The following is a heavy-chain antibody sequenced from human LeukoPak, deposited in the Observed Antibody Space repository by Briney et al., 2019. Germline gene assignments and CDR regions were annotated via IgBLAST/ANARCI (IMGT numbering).Heavy chain of an antibody. CDR2: IYYSGST. CDR1: GGSISSHY. V-gene: IGHV4-59*11. J-gene: IGHJ3*02. CDR3: AGEGTYDFWSGRNGAFDI. D-gene: IGHD3-3*01. Sequence: SETLSLTCTVSGGSISSHYWSWVRQPPGKGLEWSGYIYYSGSTNSNPSLKSRVTISVDTSKNQFFLKLRSVTAADTAVYYCAGEGTYDFWSGRNGAFDIGGQGTMVTV.